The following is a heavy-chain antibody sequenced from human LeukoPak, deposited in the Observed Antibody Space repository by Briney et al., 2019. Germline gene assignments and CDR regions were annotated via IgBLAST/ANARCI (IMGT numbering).Heavy chain of an antibody. D-gene: IGHD3-10*01. J-gene: IGHJ5*02. CDR2: ISAYNGNT. Sequence: ASVKVSCKASGYTFTSYGISWVRQAPGQGLEWMGWISAYNGNTNYAQKLQGRVTMTTDTSTSTAYMELRSLRSDDTAVYYCARVGLRYGSGSGQFDPWGQGTLVTVSS. CDR1: GYTFTSYG. CDR3: ARVGLRYGSGSGQFDP. V-gene: IGHV1-18*01.